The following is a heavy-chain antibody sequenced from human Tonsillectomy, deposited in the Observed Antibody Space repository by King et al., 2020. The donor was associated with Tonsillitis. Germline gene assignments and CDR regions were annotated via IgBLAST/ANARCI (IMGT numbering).Heavy chain of an antibody. CDR1: GFTFSGDW. J-gene: IGHJ4*02. CDR2: IKEDGSDK. Sequence: VQLVESRGGLVQPGGSLRLSCAASGFTFSGDWMTWVRQAPGKGLEWVANIKEDGSDKYYLDSVKGRFTISRDNAKNSLYLQMNSLRAEDTSVYYCARGGRLGALDYWGQGTLVTVSS. V-gene: IGHV3-7*01. D-gene: IGHD3-16*01. CDR3: ARGGRLGALDY.